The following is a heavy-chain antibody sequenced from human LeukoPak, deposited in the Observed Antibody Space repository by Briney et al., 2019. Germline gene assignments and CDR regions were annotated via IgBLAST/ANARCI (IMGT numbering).Heavy chain of an antibody. Sequence: SVKVSCKASGGTFSSYAISWVRQAPGQGLEWMGRITPILGIANYAQKFQGRVTITADKSTSTAYMELSSLRSEDTAVYYCARGSDEQGYYYDSSGYNYWGQGTLVTVSS. V-gene: IGHV1-69*04. CDR3: ARGSDEQGYYYDSSGYNY. CDR1: GGTFSSYA. D-gene: IGHD3-22*01. J-gene: IGHJ4*02. CDR2: ITPILGIA.